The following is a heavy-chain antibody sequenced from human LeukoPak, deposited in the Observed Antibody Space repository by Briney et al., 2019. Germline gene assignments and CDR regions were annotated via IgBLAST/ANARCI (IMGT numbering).Heavy chain of an antibody. Sequence: GRSLRLSCAASGFTFDDYAMHWVRQAPGKGLEWVSGISWNSGGIGYADSVKGRFTISRDNAKNSLYLQMNSLRAEDMALYFCAKDIGYSYGYGLDYWGPGTLVTVSS. V-gene: IGHV3-9*03. CDR1: GFTFDDYA. J-gene: IGHJ4*02. CDR3: AKDIGYSYGYGLDY. D-gene: IGHD5-18*01. CDR2: ISWNSGGI.